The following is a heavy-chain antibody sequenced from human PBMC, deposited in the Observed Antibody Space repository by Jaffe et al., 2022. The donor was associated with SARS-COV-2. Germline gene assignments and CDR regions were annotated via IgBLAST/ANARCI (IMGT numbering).Heavy chain of an antibody. D-gene: IGHD3-10*01. CDR3: AKGYGSGSLYYYYGMDV. J-gene: IGHJ6*02. CDR2: ISGSGGST. CDR1: GFTFSSYA. V-gene: IGHV3-23*01. Sequence: EVQLLESGGGLVQPGGSLRLSCAASGFTFSSYAMSWVRQAPGKGLEWVSAISGSGGSTYYADSVKGRFTISRDNSKNTLYLQMNSLRAEDTAVYYCAKGYGSGSLYYYYGMDVWGQGTTVTVSS.